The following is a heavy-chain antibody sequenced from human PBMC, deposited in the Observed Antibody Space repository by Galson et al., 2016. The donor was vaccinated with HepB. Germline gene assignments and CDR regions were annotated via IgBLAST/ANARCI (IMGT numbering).Heavy chain of an antibody. CDR3: AKDAAPPLFGVVAYYYYMDV. CDR2: ISYDGSSK. D-gene: IGHD3-3*01. Sequence: SLRLSCAVSGFTFSSYGMHWVRQAPGKGLEWVAVISYDGSSKYYADSVKGRFTISRDSSKDTLYLQMNSLRAEDTAVYYCAKDAAPPLFGVVAYYYYMDVWGKGTTVTVSS. J-gene: IGHJ6*03. CDR1: GFTFSSYG. V-gene: IGHV3-30*18.